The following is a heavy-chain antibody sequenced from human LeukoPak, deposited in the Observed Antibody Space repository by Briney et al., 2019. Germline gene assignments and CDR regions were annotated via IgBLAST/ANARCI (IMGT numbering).Heavy chain of an antibody. CDR3: ARSTVYFDAFDI. CDR2: INHSGST. CDR1: GGSFSGYY. J-gene: IGHJ3*02. V-gene: IGHV4-34*01. D-gene: IGHD2/OR15-2a*01. Sequence: SETLSLTCAVYGGSFSGYYWSWIRQPPGKGLEWIGEINHSGSTNYNPSLKSRVTISVDTSKNQFSLKLSSVTAADTAAYYCARSTVYFDAFDIWGQGTMVTVSS.